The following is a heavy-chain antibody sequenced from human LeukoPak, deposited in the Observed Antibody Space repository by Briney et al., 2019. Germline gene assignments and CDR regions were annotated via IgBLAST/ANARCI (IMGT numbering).Heavy chain of an antibody. Sequence: GGSLRLSCAASGFTFINYAMSWIRQAPGKGLEWVSSMSSSDENKYYAASVKGRLTISRDTSKNLLFLQMSSLRVDDTAIYYCAKGRVAESYAPSDYWGQGTLVIVST. D-gene: IGHD3-10*01. V-gene: IGHV3-23*01. J-gene: IGHJ4*02. CDR3: AKGRVAESYAPSDY. CDR1: GFTFINYA. CDR2: MSSSDENK.